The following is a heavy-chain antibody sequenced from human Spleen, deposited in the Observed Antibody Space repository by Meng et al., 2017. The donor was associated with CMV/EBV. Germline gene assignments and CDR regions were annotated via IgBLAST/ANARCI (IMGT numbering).Heavy chain of an antibody. CDR2: INHSGST. Sequence: QVQLQEWGAGLFKPLETLALTCAVNGGSFSGYYWSWIRQPPGKGLGWIGEINHSGSTNYNPSLKSRVTISVDTSKNQFSLKLSSVTAADTAVYYCARGTYYYGSGRGWFDPWGQGTLVTVSS. D-gene: IGHD3-10*01. CDR3: ARGTYYYGSGRGWFDP. J-gene: IGHJ5*02. V-gene: IGHV4-34*01. CDR1: GGSFSGYY.